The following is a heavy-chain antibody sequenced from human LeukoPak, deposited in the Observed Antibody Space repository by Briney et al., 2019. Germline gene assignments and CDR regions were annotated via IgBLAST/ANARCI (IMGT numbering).Heavy chain of an antibody. V-gene: IGHV5-51*01. CDR2: IYPGDSDT. Sequence: GESLKISCKGSGYSFTSYWIGWVRQMPGKGLEWMGIIYPGDSDTRYSPSFQGQVTISADKSISTAYLQWSSLKASDTAMYYCARQANWDPSHDAFDIWGQGTMVTVSS. CDR1: GYSFTSYW. D-gene: IGHD7-27*01. J-gene: IGHJ3*02. CDR3: ARQANWDPSHDAFDI.